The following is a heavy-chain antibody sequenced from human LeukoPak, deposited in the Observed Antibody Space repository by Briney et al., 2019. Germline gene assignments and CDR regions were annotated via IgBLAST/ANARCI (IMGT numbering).Heavy chain of an antibody. J-gene: IGHJ4*02. CDR2: ISGSGGTI. CDR3: AKVLGSRIAVSDPFDY. CDR1: GFSFSGYA. Sequence: GGSLRLSCAASGFSFSGYALNWVRHGPGKGMEWVSFISGSGGTIFDADSVKGRFTISRDHSKNTLFMQMNSLRVEGTAFYYCAKVLGSRIAVSDPFDYWGQGTLVTVSS. D-gene: IGHD2-21*01. V-gene: IGHV3-23*01.